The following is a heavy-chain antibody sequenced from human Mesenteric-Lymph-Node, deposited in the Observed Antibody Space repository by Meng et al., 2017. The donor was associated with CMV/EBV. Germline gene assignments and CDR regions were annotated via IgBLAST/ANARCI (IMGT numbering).Heavy chain of an antibody. Sequence: GESLKISCAASGFTFSSYAMHWVRQAPGKGLEWVAVISYDGGNKYYADSVKGRFTISKDNSKNTLYLQMNSLRAEDTAVYYCARGGGYNGGFGDWGQGTLVTAPQ. CDR1: GFTFSSYA. D-gene: IGHD5-24*01. CDR3: ARGGGYNGGFGD. V-gene: IGHV3-30-3*01. J-gene: IGHJ4*02. CDR2: ISYDGGNK.